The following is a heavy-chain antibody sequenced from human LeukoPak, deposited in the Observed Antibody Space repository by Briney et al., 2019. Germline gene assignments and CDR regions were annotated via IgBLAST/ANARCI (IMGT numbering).Heavy chain of an antibody. CDR2: INPSDGST. J-gene: IGHJ5*01. V-gene: IGHV1-46*01. CDR3: ARFHGGYNYDS. CDR1: GYTFTSYY. D-gene: IGHD5-24*01. Sequence: GASVKVSCKASGYTFTSYYVHWVRQAPGQGLEWMGIINPSDGSTTYAQKFQGRVTMTRDTSTSTANMEVSSLTSEDAAVYYCARFHGGYNYDSWGQGTLVTVSS.